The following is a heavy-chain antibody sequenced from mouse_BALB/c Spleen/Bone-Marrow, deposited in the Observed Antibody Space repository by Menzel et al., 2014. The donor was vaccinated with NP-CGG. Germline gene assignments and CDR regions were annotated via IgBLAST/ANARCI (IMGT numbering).Heavy chain of an antibody. CDR1: GFTFSSYG. J-gene: IGHJ1*01. V-gene: IGHV5-17*02. Sequence: EVKLVESGGGLVRPGGSRKLSCAASGFTFSSYGMHWVRQAPEKGLEWVAYISSGSSTIYYADTVKGRFTISRDNPKNTLFLQVTSLRSEDTAMYYCARSWEYFDVWGAGTTVTVSS. CDR3: ARSWEYFDV. CDR2: ISSGSSTI. D-gene: IGHD4-1*01.